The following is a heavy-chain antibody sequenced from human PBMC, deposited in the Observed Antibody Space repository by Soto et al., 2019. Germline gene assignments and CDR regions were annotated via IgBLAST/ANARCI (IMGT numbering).Heavy chain of an antibody. V-gene: IGHV4-4*02. CDR2: ISRSGTT. J-gene: IGHJ6*02. CDR1: GASISSDNR. D-gene: IGHD2-15*01. Sequence: SETLSLTCAVSGASISSDNRWTWVRQPPGEGLEWIGEISRSGTTKYNPSLASRVTISVDKSKNQFSLRLTSMTAADTAVYYCAKKVPAALRLYYFFGLDVWRQGTTVTVSS. CDR3: AKKVPAALRLYYFFGLDV.